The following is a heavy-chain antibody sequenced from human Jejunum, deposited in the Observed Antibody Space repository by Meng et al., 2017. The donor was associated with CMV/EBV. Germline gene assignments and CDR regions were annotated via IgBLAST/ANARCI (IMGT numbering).Heavy chain of an antibody. V-gene: IGHV4-59*01. CDR2: INYSGST. CDR1: RGSISSFY. Sequence: QVQLRESGPGLVTSSETLSLTCTGSRGSISSFYWNWIRQPPGKGLEYIGYINYSGSTNSNPSLKSRVTISLDTSNNQFSLKLTSVTAADTAIYFCAKGRVGAATPADYWGQGVLVTVSS. D-gene: IGHD2-15*01. CDR3: AKGRVGAATPADY. J-gene: IGHJ4*02.